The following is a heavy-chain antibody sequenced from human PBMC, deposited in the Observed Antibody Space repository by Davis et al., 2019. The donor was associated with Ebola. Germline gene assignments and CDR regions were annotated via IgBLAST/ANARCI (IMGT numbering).Heavy chain of an antibody. V-gene: IGHV3-20*04. Sequence: GESLKISCAASGFTFDDYGMSWVRQAPGKGLEWVSGINWNGGSTGYADSVKGRLTISRDNAKNSLYLQMNSLRAEDTALYYCARGSTAGEHWGQGTLVTVSS. J-gene: IGHJ1*01. CDR1: GFTFDDYG. CDR3: ARGSTAGEH. CDR2: INWNGGST.